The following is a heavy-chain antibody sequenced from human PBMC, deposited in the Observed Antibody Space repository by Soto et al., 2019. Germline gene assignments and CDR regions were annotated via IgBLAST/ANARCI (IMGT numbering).Heavy chain of an antibody. V-gene: IGHV4-38-2*01. CDR2: IYHSGST. CDR3: ARGFGGAVAGTHPAFDY. D-gene: IGHD6-19*01. J-gene: IGHJ4*02. CDR1: GYSISIGYY. Sequence: SETLSLTCAVSGYSISIGYYCGWIRQPPGKGLEWIGSIYHSGSTYYNPSLKSRVTISVDTSKNQFSLKLSSVTAADTAVYYCARGFGGAVAGTHPAFDYWGQGTLVTVSS.